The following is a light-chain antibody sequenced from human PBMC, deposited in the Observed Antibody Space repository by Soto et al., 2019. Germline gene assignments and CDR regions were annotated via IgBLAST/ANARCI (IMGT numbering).Light chain of an antibody. CDR3: QQANSFPLT. Sequence: DIQMTQSPSTLSASVGDTVTVTCRASQSISSWLAWYQQKPGKAPKLLIYKASSLESGVPSRFSGSGSGTEFTLTISSLQPEDFATYYCQQANSFPLTFGGGTKVDIK. CDR2: KAS. V-gene: IGKV1-5*03. J-gene: IGKJ4*01. CDR1: QSISSW.